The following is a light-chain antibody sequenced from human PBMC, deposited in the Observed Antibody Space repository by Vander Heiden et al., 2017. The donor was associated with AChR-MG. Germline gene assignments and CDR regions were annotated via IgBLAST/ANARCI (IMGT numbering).Light chain of an antibody. CDR1: QNISSY. CDR3: QQSDSTPYT. CDR2: AAS. J-gene: IGKJ2*01. Sequence: DIQMTQSPSSLSVSVGDRVTITCRASQNISSYLDWYQQKPGKAPKLLIYAASSLQSGVPSRFSGSGSGTDFTLTISRLQPEDFATYYCQQSDSTPYTFGQGTKLEIK. V-gene: IGKV1-39*01.